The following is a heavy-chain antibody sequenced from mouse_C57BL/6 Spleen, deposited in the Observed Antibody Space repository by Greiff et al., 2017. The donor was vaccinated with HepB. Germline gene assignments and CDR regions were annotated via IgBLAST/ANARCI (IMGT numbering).Heavy chain of an antibody. V-gene: IGHV1-50*01. CDR3: ARPGICPFDY. CDR2: IDPSDSYT. CDR1: GYTFTSYW. Sequence: QVQLQQPGAELVKPGASVKLSCKASGYTFTSYWMQWVKQRPGQGLEWIGEIDPSDSYTNYNQKFKGKATLTVDTSSSTAYMQLSSLTSEDSAVYYCARPGICPFDYWGQGTTLTVSS. D-gene: IGHD4-1*01. J-gene: IGHJ2*01.